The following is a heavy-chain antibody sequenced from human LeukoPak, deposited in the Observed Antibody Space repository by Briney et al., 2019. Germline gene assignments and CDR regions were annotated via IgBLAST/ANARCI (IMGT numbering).Heavy chain of an antibody. Sequence: SETLSLTCTVSGASIDSDYWTWVRQVAGKGLEWIGRIFASGSTNYNPYLRSRITMSVDTSKNQFSLDLSSVTAADTGVYYCVRGWAPRGEKSSFASWGQGTLVTVSS. D-gene: IGHD3-10*01. V-gene: IGHV4-4*07. J-gene: IGHJ4*02. CDR3: VRGWAPRGEKSSFAS. CDR1: GASIDSDY. CDR2: IFASGST.